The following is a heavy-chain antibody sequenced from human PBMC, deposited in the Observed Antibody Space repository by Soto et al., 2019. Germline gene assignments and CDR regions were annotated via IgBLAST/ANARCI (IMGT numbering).Heavy chain of an antibody. CDR2: ISGTGYNT. V-gene: IGHV3-23*01. J-gene: IGHJ6*02. Sequence: EVQLLESGGGLVRPGGSLRLSCAASGFTFSSYAMNWVRQAPGKGLEWVSAISGTGYNTYYADSLKRRFTISRDNSKNTLSLQMNSLRAEDTAVYYCARDRQFSHPRGGMDVWGQGTTVTVSS. CDR3: ARDRQFSHPRGGMDV. D-gene: IGHD3-10*01. CDR1: GFTFSSYA.